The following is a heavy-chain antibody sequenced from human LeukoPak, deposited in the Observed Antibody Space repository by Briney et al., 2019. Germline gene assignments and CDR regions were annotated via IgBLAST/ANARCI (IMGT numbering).Heavy chain of an antibody. CDR3: ARRLAYCYGSGSYKVYNWFDP. V-gene: IGHV4-34*01. CDR1: GGSFSGYY. Sequence: SETLSLTCAVYGGSFSGYYWSWIRQPPGKGLEWIGEINHSGSTNYNPSLKSRVTISVDTSKNQFSLKLSSVTAADTAVYYCARRLAYCYGSGSYKVYNWFDPWGQGTLVTVSS. J-gene: IGHJ5*02. D-gene: IGHD3-10*01. CDR2: INHSGST.